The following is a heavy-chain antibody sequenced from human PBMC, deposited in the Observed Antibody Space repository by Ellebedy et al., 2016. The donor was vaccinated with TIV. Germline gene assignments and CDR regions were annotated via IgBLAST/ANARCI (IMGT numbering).Heavy chain of an antibody. J-gene: IGHJ4*02. V-gene: IGHV1-18*01. CDR1: GDTSLSYG. CDR2: ITFFNGNT. CDR3: ATVGGLCSGGTCYYVY. Sequence: AASVKVSCKSSGDTSLSYGISWVRQAPGQGLEWMGWITFFNGNTKYAQKVQGRVTVTTDTSTNTAYMELRDLRSDDTAVYFCATVGGLCSGGTCYYVYWGQGTPITVSS. D-gene: IGHD2-15*01.